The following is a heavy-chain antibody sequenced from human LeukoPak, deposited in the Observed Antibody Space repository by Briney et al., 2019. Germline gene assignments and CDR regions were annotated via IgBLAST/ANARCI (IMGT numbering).Heavy chain of an antibody. Sequence: GESLKISCKGSGYSFTSYWIGWVRQMPGKGLEWMGIIYPGDSDTRYSPSIQGQVTVSADKSISTAYLQWSSLKASDTAMYYCARRDGVYYYGSGSQSRFDPWGQGTLVTVSS. CDR3: ARRDGVYYYGSGSQSRFDP. V-gene: IGHV5-51*01. D-gene: IGHD3-10*01. CDR2: IYPGDSDT. J-gene: IGHJ5*02. CDR1: GYSFTSYW.